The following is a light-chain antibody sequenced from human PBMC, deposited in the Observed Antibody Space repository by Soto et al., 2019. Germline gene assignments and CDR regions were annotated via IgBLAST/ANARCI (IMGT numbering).Light chain of an antibody. CDR1: SSNIGSKY. CDR2: RND. Sequence: QAVVTQPPSASGTPGQRVTIFCSGSSSNIGSKYVYWYQQLPGTAPKLLIYRNDQRPSGVPDRFSGSKSGTSASLAISGLRSEDEADYYCAAWDGSLSGWVFGGGTKLTVL. J-gene: IGLJ3*02. CDR3: AAWDGSLSGWV. V-gene: IGLV1-47*01.